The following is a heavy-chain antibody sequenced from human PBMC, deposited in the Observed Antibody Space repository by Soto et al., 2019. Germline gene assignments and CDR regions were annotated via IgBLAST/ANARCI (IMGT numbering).Heavy chain of an antibody. J-gene: IGHJ4*02. CDR1: GGSISSYY. D-gene: IGHD7-27*01. V-gene: IGHV4-39*01. CDR3: ARRWGYSFDY. Sequence: PSETLSLTCTVSGGSISSYYWGWIRRPPGKGLEWIGSIYYSGSTYYNPSLKSRVTISVDTSKNQFSLKLSSVTAADTAVYYCARRWGYSFDYWGQGTLVPVSS. CDR2: IYYSGST.